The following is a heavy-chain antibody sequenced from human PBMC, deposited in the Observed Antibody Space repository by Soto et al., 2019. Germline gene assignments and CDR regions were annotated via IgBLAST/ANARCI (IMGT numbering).Heavy chain of an antibody. CDR3: ARDLGTGTDY. J-gene: IGHJ4*02. V-gene: IGHV4-4*02. D-gene: IGHD1-1*01. CDR2: IYHSGAT. Sequence: QVHLQESGPGLVKPSGTLSLTCAVSGDSITSSNWWSWVRQAPGKGLEWIGEIYHSGATTYNPSLKNRATIYVDLSNNHFSLKLTSVTAADTAVYFCARDLGTGTDYWGRGTLVTVAS. CDR1: GDSITSSNW.